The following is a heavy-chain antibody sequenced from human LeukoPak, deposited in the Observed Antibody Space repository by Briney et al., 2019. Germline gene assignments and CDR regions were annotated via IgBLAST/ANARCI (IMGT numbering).Heavy chain of an antibody. V-gene: IGHV3-21*04. Sequence: GGSLRLSCAASGFTFSSYNMNWVRQAPGEGLEWVSSISISGTYVYYADSVKGRFTISRDDAQNSLYLQMNSLRAEDTALYYCAKGFGLTYYYGMDVWGQGTTVTVSS. CDR2: ISISGTYV. D-gene: IGHD3-9*01. CDR3: AKGFGLTYYYGMDV. J-gene: IGHJ6*02. CDR1: GFTFSSYN.